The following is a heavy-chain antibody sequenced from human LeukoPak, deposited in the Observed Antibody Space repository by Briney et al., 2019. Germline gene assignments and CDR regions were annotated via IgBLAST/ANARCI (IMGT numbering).Heavy chain of an antibody. CDR1: GFTFIDYD. CDR2: IGIRGDT. D-gene: IGHD6-19*01. CDR3: ARGGIQVSGIDEFDY. Sequence: GGSLRLSCAASGFTFIDYDMHWVRQVIGKGLEWVSAIGIRGDTHYSGSVKGRFTISRENAESSLYLQMNSLRDEDTAVYYCARGGIQVSGIDEFDYRGQGTLVTVSS. J-gene: IGHJ4*02. V-gene: IGHV3-13*01.